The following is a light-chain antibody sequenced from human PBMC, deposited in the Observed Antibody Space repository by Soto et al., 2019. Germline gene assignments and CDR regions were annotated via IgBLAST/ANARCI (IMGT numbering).Light chain of an antibody. V-gene: IGKV4-1*01. Sequence: DIVMPQTRDSLAVSLGERATINSKSSQSFLXSPNYKDYLACYQQKPAQPPKLLXXGQXTRGSGVLERFSGSGSGRDFTLTLSSLQAEDVALSYCQQYYSTSTVTFGGGTKVEIK. CDR3: QQYYSTSTVT. CDR2: GQX. CDR1: QSFLXSPNYKDY. J-gene: IGKJ4*01.